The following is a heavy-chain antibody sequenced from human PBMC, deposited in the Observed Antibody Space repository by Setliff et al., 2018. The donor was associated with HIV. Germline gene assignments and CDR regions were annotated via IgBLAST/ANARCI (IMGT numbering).Heavy chain of an antibody. CDR1: GASLQSYY. Sequence: SETLSLTCSVSGASLQSYYWSWIRQPAGKGLQWIGRIYYVGWSKYNPSLEDRVTMSVDTSNNQFSLKLSSVTAADTAVYYCASTGYSSGWSFDYWGQGTLVTVSS. V-gene: IGHV4-4*07. D-gene: IGHD6-19*01. J-gene: IGHJ4*02. CDR2: IYYVGWS. CDR3: ASTGYSSGWSFDY.